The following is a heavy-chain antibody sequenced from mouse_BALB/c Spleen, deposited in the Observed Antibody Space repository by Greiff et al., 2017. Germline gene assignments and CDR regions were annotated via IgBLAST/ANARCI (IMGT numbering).Heavy chain of an antibody. CDR2: INPSTGYT. V-gene: IGHV1-7*01. CDR1: GYTFTSYW. J-gene: IGHJ4*01. Sequence: QVQLQQSGAELAKPGASVKMSCKASGYTFTSYWMHWVKQRPGQGLEWIGYINPSTGYTEYNQKFKDKATLTSDKSSSTAYMQLSSLTSEDSAVYYCARQYGNYVGAMDYWGQGTSVTVSS. D-gene: IGHD2-10*02. CDR3: ARQYGNYVGAMDY.